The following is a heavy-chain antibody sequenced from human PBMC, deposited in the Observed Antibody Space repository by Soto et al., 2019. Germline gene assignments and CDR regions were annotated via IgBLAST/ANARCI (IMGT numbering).Heavy chain of an antibody. CDR2: IYYSGST. D-gene: IGHD3-10*01. V-gene: IGHV4-30-4*01. CDR3: ASRKSSPYFDD. J-gene: IGHJ4*02. Sequence: QVQLQESGPGLVKPSQTLSLTCTVSGGSISSGDYYWSWIRQPPGKGLEWIGNIYYSGSTYYNPSLKSRVTISVDTSKKQCPLKLSSVPAADTAVYYCASRKSSPYFDDWGEGTLGTVSS. CDR1: GGSISSGDYY.